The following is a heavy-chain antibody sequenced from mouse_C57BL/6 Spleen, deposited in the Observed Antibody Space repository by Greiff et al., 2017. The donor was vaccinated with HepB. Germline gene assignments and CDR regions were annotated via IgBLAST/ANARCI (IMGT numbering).Heavy chain of an antibody. CDR1: GYTFTSYW. D-gene: IGHD1-1*01. V-gene: IGHV1-64*01. J-gene: IGHJ1*03. CDR3: ARADYYGSKCPYWYFDV. Sequence: QVQLQQPGAELVKPGASVKLSCKASGYTFTSYWMHWVKQRPGQGLEWIGMIHPNSGSTNYNEKFKSKATLTVDKSSSTAYMQLSSLTSEDSAVYYCARADYYGSKCPYWYFDVWGTGTTVTVSS. CDR2: IHPNSGST.